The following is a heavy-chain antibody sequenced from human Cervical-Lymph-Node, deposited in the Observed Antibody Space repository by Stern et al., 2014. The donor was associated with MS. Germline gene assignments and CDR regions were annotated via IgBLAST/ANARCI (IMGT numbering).Heavy chain of an antibody. J-gene: IGHJ6*02. CDR2: INPNSGGP. D-gene: IGHD7-27*01. V-gene: IGHV1-2*02. Sequence: QVQLVQSGAEVKKPGASVTVSCTASGYAFNSYYLHWVRQAPGQGLEWMGWINPNSGGPAYAPRFHGRVSMTRDTSIITAYMELTGLTSDDTAVYYCARGPNEHWGGHYHSNGLDVWGLGTTVTVSS. CDR3: ARGPNEHWGGHYHSNGLDV. CDR1: GYAFNSYY.